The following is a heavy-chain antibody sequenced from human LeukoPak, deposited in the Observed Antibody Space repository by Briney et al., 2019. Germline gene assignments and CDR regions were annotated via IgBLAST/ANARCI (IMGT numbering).Heavy chain of an antibody. D-gene: IGHD3-10*01. Sequence: GASVKVSCKASGGTFNSYAISWVRQAPGQGLEWMGGIIPIFGTTNYARKFRGRVTLTADKSTRTAYMELSSLRSEDTAVYYCARNLWFGESSDAFDMWGQGTMVTVSS. V-gene: IGHV1-69*06. CDR2: IIPIFGTT. CDR3: ARNLWFGESSDAFDM. CDR1: GGTFNSYA. J-gene: IGHJ3*02.